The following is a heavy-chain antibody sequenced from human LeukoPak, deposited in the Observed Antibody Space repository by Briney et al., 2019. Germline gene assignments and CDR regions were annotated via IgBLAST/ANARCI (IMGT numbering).Heavy chain of an antibody. CDR2: IYYSGTT. CDR1: GDSISSSSYY. D-gene: IGHD6-13*01. Sequence: SETLSLTCTVSGDSISSSSYYWGWIRRPPGKGLEWFASIYYSGTTYYNPSLKSRVTISVDTSKNQFSLKLNSVTAADTAVYYCARDQGGGSGWYDYWGQGILVTVSS. J-gene: IGHJ4*02. V-gene: IGHV4-39*07. CDR3: ARDQGGGSGWYDY.